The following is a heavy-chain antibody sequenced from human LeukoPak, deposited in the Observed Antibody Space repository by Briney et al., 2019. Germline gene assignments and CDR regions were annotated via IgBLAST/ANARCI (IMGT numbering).Heavy chain of an antibody. D-gene: IGHD3-9*01. J-gene: IGHJ6*02. CDR1: GGSISSSNYY. V-gene: IGHV4-39*01. CDR2: IYYSGST. Sequence: SETLSLTCTVSGGSISSSNYYWGWIRQPPGKGLEWIGSIYYSGSTYYNPSLKSALTISVDTSKNPFSLKLSSVTPADTAVYYCARQSSDILTGYYRGPYYYYGMDVWGQGTTVTVSS. CDR3: ARQSSDILTGYYRGPYYYYGMDV.